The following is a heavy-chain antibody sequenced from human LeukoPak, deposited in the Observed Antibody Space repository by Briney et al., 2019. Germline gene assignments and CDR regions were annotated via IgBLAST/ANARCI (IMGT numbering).Heavy chain of an antibody. CDR3: ARWGGTRQYYFDY. Sequence: GGSLRLSCVVPGYIFSDYGFHRVREAPGKGLEWVAVTRFDGSIKQYADSVKGRFTISRDDSKNTLYLQMNFLKSEDTAVYYCARWGGTRQYYFDYWGQGTLVTVSS. J-gene: IGHJ4*02. D-gene: IGHD1-1*01. CDR2: TRFDGSIK. V-gene: IGHV3-33*01. CDR1: GYIFSDYG.